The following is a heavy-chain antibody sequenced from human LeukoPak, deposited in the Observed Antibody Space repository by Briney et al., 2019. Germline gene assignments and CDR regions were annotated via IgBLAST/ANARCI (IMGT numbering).Heavy chain of an antibody. CDR1: GASISSGNYY. D-gene: IGHD3-10*01. CDR2: SSYSGST. Sequence: PSETLSLTCTVSGASISSGNYYWSWICQPPGKGLEWIGHSSYSGSTYYNPSLKSRVIISIDPSKNQFSLRLNSVTAADTAVYYCARAPMLRGIIMGPFDIWGQGTMVTVSS. V-gene: IGHV4-30-4*01. J-gene: IGHJ3*02. CDR3: ARAPMLRGIIMGPFDI.